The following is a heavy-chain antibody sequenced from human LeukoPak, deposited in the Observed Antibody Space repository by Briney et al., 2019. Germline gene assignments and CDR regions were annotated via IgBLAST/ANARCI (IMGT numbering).Heavy chain of an antibody. CDR1: GFTFSSYE. Sequence: GGSLRLSCAASGFTFSSYEMNWFRQAPGKGLEWVSYVSKSGGTMKNADSVKGRFTVSRDNAKNSLYLQMNSLTAEDTAVYYCATAVIRGRGTMVTVSP. V-gene: IGHV3-48*03. CDR3: ATAVI. CDR2: VSKSGGTM. J-gene: IGHJ3*02.